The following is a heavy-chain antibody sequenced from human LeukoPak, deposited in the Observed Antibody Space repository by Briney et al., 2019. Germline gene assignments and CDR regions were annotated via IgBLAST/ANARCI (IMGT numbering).Heavy chain of an antibody. V-gene: IGHV3-64*04. CDR1: GFTFSSYA. CDR2: ISNNGGST. D-gene: IGHD6-19*01. Sequence: PGGSLRLSCSASGFTFSSYALHWVRQAPGKGLEYVSAISNNGGSTYYADSVKGRVTISRDNSKNTLYLQMNSLRDEDTAVYYCAKDPSGWSHFDYWGQGTLVTVSS. J-gene: IGHJ4*02. CDR3: AKDPSGWSHFDY.